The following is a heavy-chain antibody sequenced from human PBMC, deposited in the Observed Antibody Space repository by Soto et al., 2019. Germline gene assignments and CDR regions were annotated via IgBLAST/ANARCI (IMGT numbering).Heavy chain of an antibody. CDR2: ISGSGGST. CDR3: AKARTVYGDYVFEWFDP. J-gene: IGHJ5*02. V-gene: IGHV3-23*01. Sequence: EVQLLESGGGLVQPGGSLRLSCAASGFTFSSYAMSWVRQAPGKGLEWVSAISGSGGSTCYADSVKGRFTISRDNSKNTLYMQMNSLRAEDTAVYYCAKARTVYGDYVFEWFDPWGQGTLVTVSS. D-gene: IGHD4-17*01. CDR1: GFTFSSYA.